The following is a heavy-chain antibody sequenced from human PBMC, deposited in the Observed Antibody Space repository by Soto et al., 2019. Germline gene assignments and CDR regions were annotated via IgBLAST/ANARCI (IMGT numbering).Heavy chain of an antibody. J-gene: IGHJ3*02. CDR3: ARETPGPHIVATTPDAFDI. CDR2: ISSSSSYI. Sequence: GGSLRLSCAASGFTFSSYSMNWVRQAPGKGLEWVSSISSSSSYIYYADSVKGRFTISRDNAKNSPYLQMNSLRAEDTAVYYCARETPGPHIVATTPDAFDIWGQGTMVTVSS. CDR1: GFTFSSYS. D-gene: IGHD5-12*01. V-gene: IGHV3-21*01.